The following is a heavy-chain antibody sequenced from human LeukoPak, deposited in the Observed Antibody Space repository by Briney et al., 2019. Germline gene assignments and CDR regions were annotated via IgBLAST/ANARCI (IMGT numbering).Heavy chain of an antibody. J-gene: IGHJ4*02. CDR2: IYSGGST. CDR1: GFTVRNNY. V-gene: IGHV3-66*01. CDR3: ATGERMVRGDGVDY. D-gene: IGHD3-10*01. Sequence: GGSLRLFCAPSGFTVRNNYMSWVRQAPGKGLEWVSVIYSGGSTYYADSVQGRFTISRDNSKNTLYLQMNSLRAEDTAVYFCATGERMVRGDGVDYWGQGTLVTVSS.